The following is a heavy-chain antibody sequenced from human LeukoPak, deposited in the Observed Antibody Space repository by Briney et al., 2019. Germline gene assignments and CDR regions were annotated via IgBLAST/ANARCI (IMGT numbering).Heavy chain of an antibody. D-gene: IGHD1-1*01. CDR2: INPSGGST. J-gene: IGHJ3*02. V-gene: IGHV1-46*01. CDR3: ARGGRGEGTGTTRVAFDI. Sequence: ASVKVSCKAAGYTFTTYYMHWVRQAPGQGLEWMGTINPSGGSTSYAQKFQGRVTMTRDTSTSTVYMELSSLRSEDTAVYYCARGGRGEGTGTTRVAFDIWGQGKMVTVSS. CDR1: GYTFTTYY.